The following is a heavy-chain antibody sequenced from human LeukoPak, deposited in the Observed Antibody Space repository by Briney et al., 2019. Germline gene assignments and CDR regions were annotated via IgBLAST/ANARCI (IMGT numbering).Heavy chain of an antibody. D-gene: IGHD5-18*01. Sequence: SETLSLTCAVSDGSISSSNWWSWVRQPPGKGLEWIGGIYHSGSTNYSPSLKSRVTISVDKSKNQFSLKLSSVTAADTAVYYCARSSLGGYSYGSEYFDYWGQGTLVTVSS. CDR1: DGSISSSNW. J-gene: IGHJ4*02. V-gene: IGHV4-4*02. CDR3: ARSSLGGYSYGSEYFDY. CDR2: IYHSGST.